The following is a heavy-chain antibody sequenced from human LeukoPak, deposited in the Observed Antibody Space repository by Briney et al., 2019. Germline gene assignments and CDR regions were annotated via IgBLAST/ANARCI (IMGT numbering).Heavy chain of an antibody. Sequence: SETLSVTCTVSGGSISSGGYYWSWIRQPPGKGLEWIGYIYHSGSTYYNPSLKSRVTISVDRSKNQFSLKLSSVTAADTAVYYCARGGGFSGDYVLNAFDIWGQGTMVTVSS. CDR2: IYHSGST. J-gene: IGHJ3*02. V-gene: IGHV4-30-2*01. CDR3: ARGGGFSGDYVLNAFDI. D-gene: IGHD4-17*01. CDR1: GGSISSGGYY.